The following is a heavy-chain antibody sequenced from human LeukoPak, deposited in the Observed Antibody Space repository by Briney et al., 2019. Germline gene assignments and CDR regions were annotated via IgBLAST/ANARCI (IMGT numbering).Heavy chain of an antibody. CDR3: ARSDSSGYLLYYYGMDV. CDR2: INAGNGNT. J-gene: IGHJ6*02. CDR1: GYTFTSYA. V-gene: IGHV1-3*01. D-gene: IGHD3-22*01. Sequence: ASVKVSCKASGYTFTSYAMHWVRQAPGQRLEWMGWINAGNGNTKYSQEFEGRVTITRDTSASTAYMELSSLRSEDTAVYYCARSDSSGYLLYYYGMDVWGQGTTVTVSS.